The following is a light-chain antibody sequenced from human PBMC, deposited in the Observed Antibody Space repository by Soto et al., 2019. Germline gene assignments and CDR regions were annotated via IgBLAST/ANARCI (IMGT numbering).Light chain of an antibody. CDR1: QALSNY. J-gene: IGKJ4*01. V-gene: IGKV1-9*01. CDR3: QQLSRYPLT. CDR2: SAS. Sequence: SPAVVSANNRDTVTITCRASQALSNYLAWYQQKPGKAPDLLIYSASTLQSGVPSRFSGSGSETEFSLTIRALQPEDFATYYCQQLSRYPLTFGGVTKVDI.